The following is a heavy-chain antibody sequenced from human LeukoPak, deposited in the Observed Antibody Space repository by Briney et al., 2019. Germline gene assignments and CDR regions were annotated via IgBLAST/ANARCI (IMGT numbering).Heavy chain of an antibody. CDR3: ARMYYFGSGSLKD. Sequence: PSETLSLTCAVYGGSFSSNYWSWIRQPPRKGMEWIGEINHSGSTNYNPSLESRVTISLDTSKTQFSLNLTSVTAADTAVYYCARMYYFGSGSLKDWGQGTLVTVSS. D-gene: IGHD3-10*01. J-gene: IGHJ4*02. V-gene: IGHV4-34*01. CDR1: GGSFSSNY. CDR2: INHSGST.